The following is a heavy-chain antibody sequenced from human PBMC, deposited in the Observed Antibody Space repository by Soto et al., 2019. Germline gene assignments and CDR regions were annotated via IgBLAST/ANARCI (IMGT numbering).Heavy chain of an antibody. CDR3: VKVGFTYYFDY. V-gene: IGHV3-64D*06. Sequence: GGSLRLSCSASGFTFSSYAMHWVRQAPGKGLEYVSLISSNGGSTYYADSVKGRFTISRDNSKNTLYLQMSSLRDEDTAVYYCVKVGFTYYFDYWGQGTLVTVSS. CDR2: ISSNGGST. D-gene: IGHD3-16*01. J-gene: IGHJ4*02. CDR1: GFTFSSYA.